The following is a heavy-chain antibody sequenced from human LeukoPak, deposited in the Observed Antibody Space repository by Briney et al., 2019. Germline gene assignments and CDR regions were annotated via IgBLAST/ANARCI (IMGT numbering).Heavy chain of an antibody. V-gene: IGHV5-51*01. D-gene: IGHD5-24*01. J-gene: IGHJ4*02. Sequence: KVGASLQISCKGSGYSFSSYWIAWVRQLPGKGLEYMGIINPGNSDIRYSPSFQGQVTISADKSISTAYLEWSSLKASDTAMYYCARHLDGYNPFDYWGQGTPVTVSS. CDR2: INPGNSDI. CDR1: GYSFSSYW. CDR3: ARHLDGYNPFDY.